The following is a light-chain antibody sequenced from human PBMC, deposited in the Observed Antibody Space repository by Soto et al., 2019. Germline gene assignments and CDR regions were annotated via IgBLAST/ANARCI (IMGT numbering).Light chain of an antibody. CDR2: GAY. CDR1: QSVSSK. CDR3: QQYNNWPPWT. V-gene: IGKV3-15*01. Sequence: VMTQSPATLSLSPGESANLSCRVSQSVSSKLAWYQKKPGQAPRLLIYGAYTRANGIPARFSGSGSGTELTLTISSLQSEDFAVYYCQQYNNWPPWTFGQGTKVEIK. J-gene: IGKJ1*01.